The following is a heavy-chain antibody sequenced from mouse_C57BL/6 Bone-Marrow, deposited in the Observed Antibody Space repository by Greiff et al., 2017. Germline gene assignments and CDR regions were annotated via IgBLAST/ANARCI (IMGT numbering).Heavy chain of an antibody. Sequence: QVQLQQSGPELVKPGASVKISCKASGYAFSSSWMNWVKQRPGKGLEWIGRIYPGDGDTNYKGMFKGKATLPADNSSSTDYLQLSSLTSDDSAVYFCARAHYYGRYYWGQGTTLTVSS. J-gene: IGHJ2*01. D-gene: IGHD1-1*01. CDR2: IYPGDGDT. V-gene: IGHV1-82*01. CDR1: GYAFSSSW. CDR3: ARAHYYGRYY.